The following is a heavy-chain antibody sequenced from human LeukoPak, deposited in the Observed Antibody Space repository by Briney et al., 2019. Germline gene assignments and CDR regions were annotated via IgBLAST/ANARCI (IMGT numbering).Heavy chain of an antibody. J-gene: IGHJ6*03. CDR2: IKQDGSEK. CDR3: ARAIRHASGWYNPFGEHYYMDV. Sequence: GGSLRLSCAVSGLTFGSPYWMSWVRQAPGKGLEWVANIKQDGSEKYYVDSVKGRFTISRDNAKNSLYLQMNSLRAEDTAVYYCARAIRHASGWYNPFGEHYYMDVWGKGTTVTVSS. V-gene: IGHV3-7*01. D-gene: IGHD6-19*01. CDR1: GLTFGSPYW.